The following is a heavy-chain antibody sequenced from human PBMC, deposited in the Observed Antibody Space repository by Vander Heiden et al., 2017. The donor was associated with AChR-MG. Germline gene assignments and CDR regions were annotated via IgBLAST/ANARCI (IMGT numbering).Heavy chain of an antibody. D-gene: IGHD1-26*01. Sequence: EVQLVQSGAEVKAPGESLTISCKTPGYSFTSNWSGWERQMPGKGLEGLGSIYPDDSDTRYGTSFEGQVTFSVDKSISTAYLHCSSLKAADTAMYFCARTELRWGASFDFWGHGTMVTVSS. CDR2: IYPDDSDT. V-gene: IGHV5-51*01. CDR1: GYSFTSNW. CDR3: ARTELRWGASFDF. J-gene: IGHJ3*01.